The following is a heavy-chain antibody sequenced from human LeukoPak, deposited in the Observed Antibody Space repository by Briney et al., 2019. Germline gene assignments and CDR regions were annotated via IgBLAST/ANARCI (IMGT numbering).Heavy chain of an antibody. D-gene: IGHD3-22*01. V-gene: IGHV1-2*06. CDR1: GYTFTGYY. Sequence: ASVKVSCKASGYTFTGYYVHWVRQAPGQGLEWMGRINPNSGGTNYAQKFQGRVTMTRDTSISTAYMELSRLRSDDTAVYYCARVVPLYYYDSSGDYWGQGTLVTVSS. CDR2: INPNSGGT. J-gene: IGHJ4*02. CDR3: ARVVPLYYYDSSGDY.